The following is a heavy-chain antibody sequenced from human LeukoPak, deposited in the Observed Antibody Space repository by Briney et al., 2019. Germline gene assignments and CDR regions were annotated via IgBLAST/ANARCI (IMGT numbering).Heavy chain of an antibody. CDR2: INPRGTST. CDR1: GYSFTSHY. J-gene: IGHJ5*02. D-gene: IGHD4-23*01. Sequence: EASVKVSCKASGYSFTSHYMHWVRQAPGQGLEWMRLINPRGTSTIYAEKFQGRIIMTRDMSTTTDYMELSSLKSDDTAVYYCARDNSIHERGWWFDPWGQGTLVTVSS. V-gene: IGHV1-46*01. CDR3: ARDNSIHERGWWFDP.